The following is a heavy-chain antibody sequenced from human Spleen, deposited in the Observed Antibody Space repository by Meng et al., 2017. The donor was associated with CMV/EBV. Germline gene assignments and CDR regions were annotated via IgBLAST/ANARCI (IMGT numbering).Heavy chain of an antibody. CDR1: GTTFTSCD. Sequence: SVKVSCKVSGTTFTSCDINWVRQAPGQGLEWMGRIIGILGIEKYSQKLKGRVTISADRSTNTVYMELSSLTSEDTAVYYCARGQLPAYYFHLWGRGTLVTVSS. D-gene: IGHD2-2*01. J-gene: IGHJ4*02. CDR2: IIGILGIE. V-gene: IGHV1-69*04. CDR3: ARGQLPAYYFHL.